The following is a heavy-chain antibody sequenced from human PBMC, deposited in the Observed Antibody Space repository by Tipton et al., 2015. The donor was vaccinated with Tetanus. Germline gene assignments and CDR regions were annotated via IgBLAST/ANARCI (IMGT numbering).Heavy chain of an antibody. D-gene: IGHD5-18*01. CDR2: IYYSGTT. J-gene: IGHJ4*02. CDR3: ARVFTRGYTYGTTFDY. CDR1: GGSISSGDYY. Sequence: TLSLTCTVSGGSISSGDYYWSWIRQPPGKGLEWIGYIYYSGTTYYNPSLKSRVTISVDTSNNQFSLKVTSVTAADTAVYYCARVFTRGYTYGTTFDYWDQGTLVTVSS. V-gene: IGHV4-30-4*01.